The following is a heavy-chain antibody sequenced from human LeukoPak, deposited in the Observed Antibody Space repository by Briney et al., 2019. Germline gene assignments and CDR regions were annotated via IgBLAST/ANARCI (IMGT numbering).Heavy chain of an antibody. V-gene: IGHV1-46*01. J-gene: IGHJ4*02. D-gene: IGHD3-9*01. CDR1: GGTFSSYA. CDR3: AAEAYDYDIHSFDY. CDR2: INPSGGST. Sequence: GSSVKVSCKASGGTFSSYAISWVRQAPGQGLEWMGIINPSGGSTSYAQKFQGRVTMTRDTSTSTVYMELSSLRSEDTAVYYCAAEAYDYDIHSFDYWGQGTLVTVSS.